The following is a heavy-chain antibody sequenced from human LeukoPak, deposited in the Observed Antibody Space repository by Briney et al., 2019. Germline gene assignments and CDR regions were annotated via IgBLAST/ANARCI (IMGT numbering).Heavy chain of an antibody. CDR2: ISYDGSNK. CDR1: GFTFSNYG. V-gene: IGHV3-30*18. J-gene: IGHJ4*02. CDR3: AKAPYYFDY. Sequence: GGYLRLSCAASGFTFSNYGMHWVRQAPGKGLEGVAIISYDGSNKYYADSVKGRFTISRDNSKNTLYLQMNSLRAEDTAVYYCAKAPYYFDYWGQGNLVTVSS.